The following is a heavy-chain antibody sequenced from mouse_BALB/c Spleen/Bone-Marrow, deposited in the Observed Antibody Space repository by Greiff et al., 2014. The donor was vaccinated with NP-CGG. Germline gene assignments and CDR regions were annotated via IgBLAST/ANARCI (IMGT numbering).Heavy chain of an antibody. Sequence: QVQLKGSGAEMVKPGTLVKMSCKASGYIFTSYWVHWGEQRPGQGPGWIGDIYPGSDSTNYNEKFKSKATLTVDTSSSTAYMQLSSLTSEDSAVYYCAREKDWVFDYWGQGTTLTVSS. V-gene: IGHV1-55*01. J-gene: IGHJ2*01. CDR3: AREKDWVFDY. CDR1: GYIFTSYW. D-gene: IGHD4-1*01. CDR2: IYPGSDST.